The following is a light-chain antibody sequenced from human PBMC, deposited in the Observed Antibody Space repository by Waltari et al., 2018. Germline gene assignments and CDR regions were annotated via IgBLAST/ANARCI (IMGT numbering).Light chain of an antibody. V-gene: IGLV1-40*01. CDR3: QSYDNSLNSV. CDR2: GNT. J-gene: IGLJ2*01. Sequence: QSRLTQPPSVSGAPGQRVTIPCTGSSSNTGAGYDVHWYQLLPGTAPKVLIYGNTNRPSGVPDRFSGSKSGTSASLAITGLQAEDEADYYCQSYDNSLNSVFGGGTKLTVL. CDR1: SSNTGAGYD.